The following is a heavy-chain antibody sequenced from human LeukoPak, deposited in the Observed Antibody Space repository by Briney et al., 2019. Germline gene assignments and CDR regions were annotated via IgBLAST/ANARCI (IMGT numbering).Heavy chain of an antibody. V-gene: IGHV1-46*01. J-gene: IGHJ4*02. Sequence: ASVKVSCKASGYTFTSYYMHWVRQAPGQGLEWMGIINPSGGSTSYAQKFQGRVTMTRDTSTSTVYMELSSLRSEDTAVYYCARDQVLDHMVRGRGSFDYWGQGTLVTVSS. CDR3: ARDQVLDHMVRGRGSFDY. CDR2: INPSGGST. CDR1: GYTFTSYY. D-gene: IGHD3-10*01.